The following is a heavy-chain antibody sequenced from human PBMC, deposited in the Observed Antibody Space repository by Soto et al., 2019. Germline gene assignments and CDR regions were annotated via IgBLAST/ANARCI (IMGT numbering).Heavy chain of an antibody. V-gene: IGHV4-59*08. Sequence: PSETLSLTCTVSGGSISSYYWSWIRQPPGKGLEWIGYIYYSGSTNYNPSLKSRVTISVDTPKNQFSLKLSSVTAADTAVYYCARLTNFETFDYWGQGTLVTVSS. D-gene: IGHD2-8*01. CDR2: IYYSGST. J-gene: IGHJ4*02. CDR3: ARLTNFETFDY. CDR1: GGSISSYY.